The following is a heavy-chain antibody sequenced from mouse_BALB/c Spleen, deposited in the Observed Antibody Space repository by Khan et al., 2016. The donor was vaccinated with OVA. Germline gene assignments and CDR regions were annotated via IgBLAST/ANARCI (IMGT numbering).Heavy chain of an antibody. CDR1: GYTFTSYW. CDR3: ARGGYGTSFAF. J-gene: IGHJ3*01. CDR2: IDPSDGKT. V-gene: IGHV1-61*01. Sequence: QVHLQQPGAELVRPGASVKLSCKASGYTFTSYWMNWVKQRPGQGLEWIGMIDPSDGKTHYNQMFKDKATLTVDKSSNTTYMQFSSLTSEDSAVYCCARGGYGTSFAFWGQGTLVTVSA. D-gene: IGHD2-10*02.